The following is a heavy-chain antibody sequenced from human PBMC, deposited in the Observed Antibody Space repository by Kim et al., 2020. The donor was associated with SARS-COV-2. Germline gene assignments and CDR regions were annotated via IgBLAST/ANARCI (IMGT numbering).Heavy chain of an antibody. Sequence: SYPPSIKSRVTTSLDTSENQFSLNLSSVTVADTAVYYCARVHTSSWEIDYWGQGTLVTVSS. J-gene: IGHJ4*02. CDR3: ARVHTSSWEIDY. D-gene: IGHD6-13*01. V-gene: IGHV4-30-2*04.